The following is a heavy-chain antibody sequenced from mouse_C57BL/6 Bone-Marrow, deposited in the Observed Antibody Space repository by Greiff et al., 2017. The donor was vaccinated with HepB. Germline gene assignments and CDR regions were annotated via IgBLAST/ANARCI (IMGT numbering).Heavy chain of an antibody. CDR1: GFSLTSYA. D-gene: IGHD2-1*01. J-gene: IGHJ4*01. CDR3: ARKGGNPYYYAMDY. Sequence: VKVVESGPGLVAPSQSLSITCTVSGFSLTSYAISWVRQPPGKGLEWLGVIWTGGGTNYNSALKSRLSISKDNSKSQVFIKMNSLQTDDTARYYGARKGGNPYYYAMDYWGQGTSVTVSS. CDR2: IWTGGGT. V-gene: IGHV2-9-1*01.